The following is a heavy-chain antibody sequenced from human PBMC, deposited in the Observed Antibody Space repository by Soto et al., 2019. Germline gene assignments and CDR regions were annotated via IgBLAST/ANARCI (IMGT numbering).Heavy chain of an antibody. Sequence: ASVKVSCKASGFTFTSSAVQWVRQARGQRLEWIGWIVVGSGNTNYAQKFQERVTITRDMSTSTAYMELSSLRSEDTAVYYCAAVTEGQYVLGAFDIWGQGTMVTVSS. CDR2: IVVGSGNT. CDR3: AAVTEGQYVLGAFDI. D-gene: IGHD3-3*02. CDR1: GFTFTSSA. V-gene: IGHV1-58*01. J-gene: IGHJ3*02.